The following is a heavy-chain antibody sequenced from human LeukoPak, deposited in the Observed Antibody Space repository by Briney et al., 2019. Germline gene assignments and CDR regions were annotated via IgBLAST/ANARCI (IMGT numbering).Heavy chain of an antibody. V-gene: IGHV4-4*07. Sequence: SGPGLVLPSETLSLTCNVSGGPISSYSWSWVRQPAGNGLEWSGRIYSRGCTSYIPHLKSRVTMSDDMSKNQFSLKLSSVTAADTAVYYCARVKLSHGYSYGYNPYYFDYWGQGTLVTVSS. CDR1: GGPISSYS. D-gene: IGHD5-18*01. CDR2: IYSRGCT. CDR3: ARVKLSHGYSYGYNPYYFDY. J-gene: IGHJ4*02.